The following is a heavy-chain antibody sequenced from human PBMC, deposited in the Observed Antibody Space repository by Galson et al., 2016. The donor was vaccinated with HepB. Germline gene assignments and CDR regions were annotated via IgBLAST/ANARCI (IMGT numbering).Heavy chain of an antibody. CDR1: GGSMSTSNW. Sequence: SETLSLTCAVSGGSMSTSNWWSWVRQPPGKGLEWIGEIYHSGSSTYNPSLKSRVTISIDKSKNQFSLRLTSVTAADTAVYYCARTWGPWGVWGVWGQGTTVTVSS. CDR2: IYHSGSS. V-gene: IGHV4-4*02. CDR3: ARTWGPWGVWGV. D-gene: IGHD3-16*01. J-gene: IGHJ6*02.